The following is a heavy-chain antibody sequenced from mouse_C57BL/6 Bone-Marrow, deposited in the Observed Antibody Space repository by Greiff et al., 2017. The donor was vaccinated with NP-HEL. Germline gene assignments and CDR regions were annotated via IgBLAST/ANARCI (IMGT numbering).Heavy chain of an antibody. D-gene: IGHD3-1*01. CDR1: GFNIKDDY. J-gene: IGHJ2*01. Sequence: VQLQQSGAELVRPGASVKLSCTASGFNIKDDYMHWVKQRPEQGLEWIGWIDPENGDTEYASKFQGKATITAETSSNTAYLQLSSLTSEDTAVYYCTRATRYYFDYWGQGTTLTVSS. CDR3: TRATRYYFDY. CDR2: IDPENGDT. V-gene: IGHV14-4*01.